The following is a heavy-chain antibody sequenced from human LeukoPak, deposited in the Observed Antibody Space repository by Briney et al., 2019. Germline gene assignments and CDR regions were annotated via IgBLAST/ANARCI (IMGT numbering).Heavy chain of an antibody. CDR1: GFTFSDYY. D-gene: IGHD3-3*01. CDR3: ARVEYDFWSAPTGYFDY. J-gene: IGHJ4*02. V-gene: IGHV3-11*04. Sequence: GGSLRLSCAASGFTFSDYYMSWIRQAPGKGLEWVSYISSSGSTIYYADSVKGRFTISRDNAKNSLYLQMNSLRAEDTAVYYRARVEYDFWSAPTGYFDYWGQGTLVTVSS. CDR2: ISSSGSTI.